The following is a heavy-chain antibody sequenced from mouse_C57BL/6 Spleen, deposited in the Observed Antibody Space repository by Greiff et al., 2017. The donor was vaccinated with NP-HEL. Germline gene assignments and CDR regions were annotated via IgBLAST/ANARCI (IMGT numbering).Heavy chain of an antibody. V-gene: IGHV1-64*01. D-gene: IGHD1-1*01. CDR3: ARRGSYGSSHNYWYFDV. Sequence: QVQLQQPGAELVKPGASVKLSCKASGYTFTSYWMHWVKQRPGQGLEWIGMIHPNSGSTNYNEKFKSKATLTVDKSSSTAYMQLSSLTSEDSAVYYGARRGSYGSSHNYWYFDVWGTGTTVTVSS. CDR1: GYTFTSYW. CDR2: IHPNSGST. J-gene: IGHJ1*03.